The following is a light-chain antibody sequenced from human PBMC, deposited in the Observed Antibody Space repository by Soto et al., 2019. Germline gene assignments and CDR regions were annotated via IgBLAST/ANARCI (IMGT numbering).Light chain of an antibody. J-gene: IGKJ2*01. CDR1: QSISSY. V-gene: IGKV1-39*01. Sequence: DPQMTQSPSSMSASVGDRVTITCRASQSISSYLNWYQQKPGKAPKLLIYAASSLQSGVPSRFSGSGSGTDFTLTISSLQPEDFATYYCQQSYSTPQYTFGQGTKLEIK. CDR2: AAS. CDR3: QQSYSTPQYT.